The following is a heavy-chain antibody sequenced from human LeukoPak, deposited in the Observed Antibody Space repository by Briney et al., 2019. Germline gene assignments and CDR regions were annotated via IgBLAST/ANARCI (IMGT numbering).Heavy chain of an antibody. Sequence: PGGSLRLSCAASGFTFSDYYMSGIRQAPGKGLEWVSYISSSSSYTNYADSVKGRFTISRDNAKNSLYLQMNSLRAEDTAVYYCARDLCSGRITMVRGVTPFEYWGQGTLVTVSS. CDR1: GFTFSDYY. CDR3: ARDLCSGRITMVRGVTPFEY. J-gene: IGHJ4*02. V-gene: IGHV3-11*05. CDR2: ISSSSSYT. D-gene: IGHD3-10*01.